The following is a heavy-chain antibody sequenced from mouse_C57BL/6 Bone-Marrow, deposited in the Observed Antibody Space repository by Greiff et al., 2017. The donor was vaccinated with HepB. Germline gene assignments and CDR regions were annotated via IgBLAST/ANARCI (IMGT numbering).Heavy chain of an antibody. D-gene: IGHD1-1*01. CDR3: ARTVNPGGYYYGSSPHWYFDV. Sequence: QVQLQQPGAELVKPGASVKLSCKASGYTFTSYWMQWVKQRPGQGLEWIGEIDPSDSYTNYNQKFKGKATLTVDTSSSTAYMQLSSLTSEDSAVYYCARTVNPGGYYYGSSPHWYFDVWGTGTTVTVSS. CDR1: GYTFTSYW. CDR2: IDPSDSYT. J-gene: IGHJ1*03. V-gene: IGHV1-50*01.